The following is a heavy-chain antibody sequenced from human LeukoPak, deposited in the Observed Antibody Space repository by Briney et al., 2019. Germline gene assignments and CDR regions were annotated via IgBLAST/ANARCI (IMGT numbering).Heavy chain of an antibody. CDR1: GFTFDDYT. CDR2: ISWDGGST. V-gene: IGHV3-43*01. Sequence: PGGSLRLSCAASGFTFDDYTMHWVRQAPGKGLEWVSLISWDGGSTYYAVSVKGRFTISRDNSKNSLYLQMNSLRTEDTALYYCAIGYYYYYMDVWGKGTTVTVSS. CDR3: AIGYYYYYMDV. J-gene: IGHJ6*03.